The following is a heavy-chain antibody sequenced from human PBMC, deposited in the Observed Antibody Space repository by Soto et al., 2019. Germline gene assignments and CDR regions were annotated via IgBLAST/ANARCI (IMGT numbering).Heavy chain of an antibody. CDR1: GYTFTSYG. D-gene: IGHD3-9*01. J-gene: IGHJ4*02. Sequence: ASVKVSCKASGYTFTSYGISWVRQAPGQGLEWVGWTSGYNGNTKNAQKVQGRVTMTTDTSTSTAYMELRSLRSDDTAVYYCGRDNEILTGYPDYWGQGTQVTVSS. CDR3: GRDNEILTGYPDY. V-gene: IGHV1-18*04. CDR2: TSGYNGNT.